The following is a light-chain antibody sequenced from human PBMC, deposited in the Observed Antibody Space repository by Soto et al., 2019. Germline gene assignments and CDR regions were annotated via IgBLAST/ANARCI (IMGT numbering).Light chain of an antibody. V-gene: IGLV3-10*01. CDR2: EDT. CDR3: YSTDSSGNHSV. CDR1: ALPKKY. Sequence: SYELTQPPSLSVSPRLTAGITCYGYALPKKYASCHQQESGQAPVLVIYEDTKRPSGIPERFSGSSSGTMATLTISGAQVEDEGDYYCYSTDSSGNHSVFVTGTKLTVL. J-gene: IGLJ1*01.